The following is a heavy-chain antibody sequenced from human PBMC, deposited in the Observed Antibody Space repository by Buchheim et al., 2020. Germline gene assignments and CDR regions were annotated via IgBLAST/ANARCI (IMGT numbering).Heavy chain of an antibody. CDR2: ISYDGSNK. Sequence: QVQLVESGGGVVQPGRSLRLSCAASGFTFSSYAMHWVRQAPGKGLEWVAVISYDGSNKYYADSVKGRFTISRDNSQNTLYLQMNSLRAEDTAVYYCARGDDSSSSYYYYGMDVWGQGTT. V-gene: IGHV3-30-3*01. D-gene: IGHD6-13*01. CDR3: ARGDDSSSSYYYYGMDV. CDR1: GFTFSSYA. J-gene: IGHJ6*02.